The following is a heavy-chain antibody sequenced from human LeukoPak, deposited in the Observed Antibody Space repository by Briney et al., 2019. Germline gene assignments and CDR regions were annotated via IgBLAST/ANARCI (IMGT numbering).Heavy chain of an antibody. CDR1: GGSISSHY. CDR3: ARIKSSGWYKYYYYYMDV. V-gene: IGHV4-59*11. D-gene: IGHD6-19*01. CDR2: IYYSGST. J-gene: IGHJ6*03. Sequence: ASETLSLTCTVSGGSISSHYWSWIRQPPGKGLEWIGHIYYSGSTNYNPSLKSRVTISVDTSKNQFSLKLSSVTAADTAVYYCARIKSSGWYKYYYYYMDVWGKGTTVTVSS.